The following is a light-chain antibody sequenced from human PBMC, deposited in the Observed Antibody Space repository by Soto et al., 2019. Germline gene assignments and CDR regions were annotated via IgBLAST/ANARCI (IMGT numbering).Light chain of an antibody. V-gene: IGLV2-11*01. Sequence: QSVLTQPRSVSGSPGQSVTISCTGTSSDVGGYNYVSWYQQHPGKAPKLMIYDVSKRPSGVPDRFSGSKSGNTASLTISGLQAEDEADYYCCSYAGSYTFAVFGTGTKLTV. CDR3: CSYAGSYTFAV. CDR1: SSDVGGYNY. J-gene: IGLJ1*01. CDR2: DVS.